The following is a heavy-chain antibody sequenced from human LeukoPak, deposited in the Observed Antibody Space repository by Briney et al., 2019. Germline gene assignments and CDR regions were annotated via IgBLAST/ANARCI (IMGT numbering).Heavy chain of an antibody. D-gene: IGHD3/OR15-3a*01. CDR1: GFTFSSYG. CDR2: ISYDGSNK. J-gene: IGHJ4*02. CDR3: AKDRDWHLDY. V-gene: IGHV3-30*18. Sequence: GGSLRLSCAASGFTFSSYGMHWVRQAPGKGLEWVAVISYDGSNKYYADSVKGRFTISRDNSKNTLYLQMNSLRAEDTAVYYCAKDRDWHLDYWGQGTLVTVSS.